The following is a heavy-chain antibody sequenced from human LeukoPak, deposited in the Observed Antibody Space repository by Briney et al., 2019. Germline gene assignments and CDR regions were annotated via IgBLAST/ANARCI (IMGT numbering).Heavy chain of an antibody. CDR2: IIPIFSIA. D-gene: IGHD6-6*01. J-gene: IGHJ6*02. CDR3: ARDRIAAQRHPYHYRMDV. CDR1: GGTFSSYA. Sequence: SVKLSCKASGGTFSSYAISWVRQAPGQGLEWMGRIIPIFSIANYAQKFQGRVTITADKSTSTAYMELSSPRSEDTAVYYCARDRIAAQRHPYHYRMDVWGQGTTVTVSS. V-gene: IGHV1-69*04.